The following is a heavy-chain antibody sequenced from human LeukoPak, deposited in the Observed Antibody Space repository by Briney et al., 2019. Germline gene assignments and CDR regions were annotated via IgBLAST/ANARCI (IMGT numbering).Heavy chain of an antibody. CDR2: VKSKTDGGTT. J-gene: IGHJ4*02. V-gene: IGHV3-15*01. D-gene: IGHD3-10*01. Sequence: SGGSLRLSWAASGFTFSSYWMSWVRQAPGKGLEWVGRVKSKTDGGTTDYAAPVKGRFTTSRDDSKNTLYLEMNSLKTEDTAVYYCTVVNYGSGSYPLGYWGQGTLVTVSS. CDR3: TVVNYGSGSYPLGY. CDR1: GFTFSSYW.